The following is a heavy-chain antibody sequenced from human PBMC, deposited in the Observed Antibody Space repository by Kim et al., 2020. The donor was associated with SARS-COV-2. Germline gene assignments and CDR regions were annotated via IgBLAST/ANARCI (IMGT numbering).Heavy chain of an antibody. D-gene: IGHD6-19*01. CDR3: TAVEPVAFAKWGY. V-gene: IGHV3-15*01. Sequence: GGSLRLSCAASGFTFSNGRMSWVRQAPGKGLEWVGRIKGKIHGGTIDYAAPVKGRFTISRDDSKNTLYLQMSSLKTEDTAVYYCTAVEPVAFAKWGYWGQGTLVTVSS. J-gene: IGHJ4*02. CDR1: GFTFSNGR. CDR2: IKGKIHGGTI.